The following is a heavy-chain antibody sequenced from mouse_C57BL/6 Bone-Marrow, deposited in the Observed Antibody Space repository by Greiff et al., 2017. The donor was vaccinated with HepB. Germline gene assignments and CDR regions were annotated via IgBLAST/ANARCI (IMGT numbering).Heavy chain of an antibody. D-gene: IGHD2-3*01. CDR3: ARDNGLLPYYFDY. CDR1: GFTFSSYA. V-gene: IGHV5-4*01. J-gene: IGHJ2*01. Sequence: DVKLVESGGGLVKPGGSLKLSCAASGFTFSSYAMSWVRQTPEKRLEWVATISDGGSYTYYPDNVKGRFTISRDNAKNNLYLQMSHLKSEDTAMYYCARDNGLLPYYFDYWGQGTTLTVSS. CDR2: ISDGGSYT.